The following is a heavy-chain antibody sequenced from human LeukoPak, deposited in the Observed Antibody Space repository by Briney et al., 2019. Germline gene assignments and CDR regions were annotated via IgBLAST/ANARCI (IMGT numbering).Heavy chain of an antibody. CDR2: INPNRGGT. Sequence: ASVKVSCKASGYTFTGYYMHWVRQAPGQGLEWMGWINPNRGGTNYAQKCQGRVTMTRDTSISTAYMELSRLRSDDTAVYYCARLRLGEFDAFDIWGQGTMVTVSS. D-gene: IGHD3-16*01. CDR3: ARLRLGEFDAFDI. V-gene: IGHV1-2*02. CDR1: GYTFTGYY. J-gene: IGHJ3*02.